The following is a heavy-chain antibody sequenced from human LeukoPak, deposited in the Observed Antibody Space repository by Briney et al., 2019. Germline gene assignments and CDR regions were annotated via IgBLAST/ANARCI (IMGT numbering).Heavy chain of an antibody. CDR3: AREYYDSSGRKYAFDI. Sequence: GSVKVSCKASGYTFADYYLHSVRQAPGHGLECMGGIDPESGGTKYAQNFQGRVTMTRDTSISTAYMELSGMRADDTAVHYCAREYYDSSGRKYAFDIWGQGTMVTVSS. CDR2: IDPESGGT. D-gene: IGHD3-22*01. J-gene: IGHJ3*02. CDR1: GYTFADYY. V-gene: IGHV1-2*02.